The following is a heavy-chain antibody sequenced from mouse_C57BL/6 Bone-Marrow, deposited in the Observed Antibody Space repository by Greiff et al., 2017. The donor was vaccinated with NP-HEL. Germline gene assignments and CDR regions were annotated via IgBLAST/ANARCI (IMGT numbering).Heavy chain of an antibody. CDR2: IHPNSGST. V-gene: IGHV1-64*01. CDR1: GYTFTSYW. Sequence: QVQLQQPGAELVKPGASVKLSCKASGYTFTSYWMHWVKQRPGQGLEWIGMIHPNSGSTNYNEKFKSKATLTVDKSSSTAYMQLSSLTSEDSAVYYGERKGGAQGGDYWGQGTTLTVSS. CDR3: ERKGGAQGGDY. D-gene: IGHD3-2*02. J-gene: IGHJ2*01.